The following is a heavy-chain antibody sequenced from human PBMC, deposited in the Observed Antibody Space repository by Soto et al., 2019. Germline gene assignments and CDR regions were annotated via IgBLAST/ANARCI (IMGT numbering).Heavy chain of an antibody. CDR2: MNPNSGNT. CDR3: AINVDIVDKLRMQV. Sequence: ASVKVSCKASGYTFTSYDINWVRQATGQGLEWMGWMNPNSGNTGYAQKFQGRVTMTRNTSISTAYMELSSLRSEDTAVYYCAINVDIVDKLRMQVWGQGTTVTVSS. D-gene: IGHD5-12*01. J-gene: IGHJ6*01. V-gene: IGHV1-8*01. CDR1: GYTFTSYD.